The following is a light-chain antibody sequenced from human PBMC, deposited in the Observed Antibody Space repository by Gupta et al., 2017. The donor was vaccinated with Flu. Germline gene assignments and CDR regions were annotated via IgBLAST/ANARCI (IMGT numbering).Light chain of an antibody. CDR1: SLINTY. V-gene: IGLV3-19*01. CDR3: NSRDSTDNHQAV. J-gene: IGLJ2*01. CDR2: AKN. Sequence: GDSLINTYASWYQQKPGQAPVLLIYAKNIRPSWIPDRFSGASSGNTASLTITGAQAEDEADYYCNSRDSTDNHQAVFGGGTKLTVL.